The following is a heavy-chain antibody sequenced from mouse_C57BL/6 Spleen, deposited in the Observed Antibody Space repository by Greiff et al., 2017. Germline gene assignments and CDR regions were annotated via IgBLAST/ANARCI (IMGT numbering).Heavy chain of an antibody. J-gene: IGHJ3*01. CDR1: GYTFTSYT. V-gene: IGHV1-4*01. CDR2: INPSSGYT. Sequence: QVQLQQSGAELARPGASVKMSCKASGYTFTSYTLHWVKQRPGQGLEWIGYINPSSGYTKYNQKFKDKATLTADKSSSTAYMQLSSLTSEDSAVYYCAREAYYGSSPFAYWGQGTLVTVSA. D-gene: IGHD1-1*01. CDR3: AREAYYGSSPFAY.